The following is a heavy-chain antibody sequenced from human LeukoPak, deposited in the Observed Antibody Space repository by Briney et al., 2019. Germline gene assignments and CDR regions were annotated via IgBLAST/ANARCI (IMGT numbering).Heavy chain of an antibody. J-gene: IGHJ4*02. CDR1: GGSISSYY. V-gene: IGHV4-59*01. CDR3: ARSSESYDSSGYYSYYFDY. CDR2: IYYSGST. D-gene: IGHD3-22*01. Sequence: SETLSLTCTVSGGSISSYYWSWIRQPPGKGLEWIGFIYYSGSTHYKPSLKSRGTISVDTSKNQYSLKLSSVTAADTAVYYCARSSESYDSSGYYSYYFDYWGQGTPVTVSS.